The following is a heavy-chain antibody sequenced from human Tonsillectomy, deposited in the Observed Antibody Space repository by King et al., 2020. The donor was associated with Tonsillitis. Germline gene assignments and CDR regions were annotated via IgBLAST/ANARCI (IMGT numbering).Heavy chain of an antibody. CDR1: GYSISSGYY. CDR3: ARVASTFDY. J-gene: IGHJ4*02. CDR2: IYHSGSN. V-gene: IGHV4-38-2*01. Sequence: VQLQESGPGLVKPSETLSLTCAVSGYSISSGYYWGWIRQPPGKGLMWIGNIYHSGSNYYNPSLKSRVTMSVDTSKNQFSLKLSSVTAADTAVYYCARVASTFDYWGQGTLVTVSS.